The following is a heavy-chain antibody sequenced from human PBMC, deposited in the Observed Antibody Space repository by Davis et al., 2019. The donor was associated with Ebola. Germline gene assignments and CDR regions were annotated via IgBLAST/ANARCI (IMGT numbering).Heavy chain of an antibody. Sequence: GESLKISCVASGFSFSRYDMTWIRQAPGKGLEWVSYMSGDHLYTNYADSVRGRFTISRDDAKNSLYLQMNSLRVEDTAMYYCVRDPALVVTGGGWFFGLWGRGTLVTVSS. V-gene: IGHV3-11*05. J-gene: IGHJ2*01. D-gene: IGHD2-21*02. CDR3: VRDPALVVTGGGWFFGL. CDR1: GFSFSRYD. CDR2: MSGDHLYT.